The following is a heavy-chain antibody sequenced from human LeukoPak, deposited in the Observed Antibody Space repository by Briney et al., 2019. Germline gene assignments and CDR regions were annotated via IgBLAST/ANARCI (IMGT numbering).Heavy chain of an antibody. Sequence: SETLSLTCTVSGGSISSGSYYWSWIRQPAGKGLEWIGRIYTSGSTNYNPSLKSRVTISVDTSKNQFSLKLSSVTAADTAVYYCARDFEGYCSSTSCLRSDAFDIWGQGTLVTVSS. D-gene: IGHD2-2*01. CDR2: IYTSGST. CDR3: ARDFEGYCSSTSCLRSDAFDI. V-gene: IGHV4-61*02. CDR1: GGSISSGSYY. J-gene: IGHJ3*02.